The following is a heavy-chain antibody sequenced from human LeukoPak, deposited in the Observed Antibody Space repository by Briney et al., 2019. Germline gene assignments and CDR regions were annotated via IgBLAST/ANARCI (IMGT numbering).Heavy chain of an antibody. CDR1: GGTFSSYA. J-gene: IGHJ4*02. CDR2: IIPIFGTA. Sequence: ASVKVSCKASGGTFSSYAISWVRQAPGQGLEWMGGIIPIFGTANYAQKFQGRVTITADESTSTAYMERSSLRSEDTAVYYCARVGANICSGGSCYPRYYFDYWGQGTLVTVSS. CDR3: ARVGANICSGGSCYPRYYFDY. V-gene: IGHV1-69*13. D-gene: IGHD2-15*01.